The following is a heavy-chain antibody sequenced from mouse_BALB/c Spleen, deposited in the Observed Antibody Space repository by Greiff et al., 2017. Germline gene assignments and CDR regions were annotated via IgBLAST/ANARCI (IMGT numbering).Heavy chain of an antibody. J-gene: IGHJ1*01. V-gene: IGHV1-7*01. Sequence: QVQLQQSGAELAKPGASVKMSCKASGYTFTSYWMHWVKQRPGQGLEWIGYINPSTGYTEYNQKFKDKATLTADKSSSTAYMQLSSLTSDDSAVYFCARDYGSSYRYFDVWGAGTTVTVSS. CDR2: INPSTGYT. D-gene: IGHD1-1*01. CDR3: ARDYGSSYRYFDV. CDR1: GYTFTSYW.